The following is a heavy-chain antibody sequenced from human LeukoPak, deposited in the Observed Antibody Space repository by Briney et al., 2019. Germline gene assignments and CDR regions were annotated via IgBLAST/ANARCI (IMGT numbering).Heavy chain of an antibody. V-gene: IGHV1-69*13. CDR3: ARSKSSSWYPNYYYYGMDV. D-gene: IGHD6-13*01. CDR2: IIPIFGTA. Sequence: GASVKVSCKASGGTFSSYAISWVRQAPGQGLKWMGGIIPIFGTANYAQKFQGRVTITADESTSTAYMELSSLRSEDTAVYYCARSKSSSWYPNYYYYGMDVWGQGTTVTVSS. CDR1: GGTFSSYA. J-gene: IGHJ6*02.